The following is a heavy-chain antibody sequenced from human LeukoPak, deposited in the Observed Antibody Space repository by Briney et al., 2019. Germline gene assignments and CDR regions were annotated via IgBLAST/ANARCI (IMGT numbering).Heavy chain of an antibody. CDR3: ARIHPGGYSSSFLAN. Sequence: SETLSLTCTVSGGSISSYYWSWIRQPPGKGLEWIGYIYYSGSTNYNPSLKSRVTISVDTSKNQFSLKLSSVTAADTAVYYCARIHPGGYSSSFLANWGQGTLVTVSS. V-gene: IGHV4-59*01. J-gene: IGHJ4*02. CDR1: GGSISSYY. CDR2: IYYSGST. D-gene: IGHD6-13*01.